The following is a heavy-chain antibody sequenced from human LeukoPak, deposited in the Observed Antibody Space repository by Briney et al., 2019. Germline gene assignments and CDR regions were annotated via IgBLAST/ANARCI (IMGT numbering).Heavy chain of an antibody. J-gene: IGHJ4*02. CDR2: ISYDGSNK. CDR3: AKERAWSDCSSTGCYKGYYFDY. V-gene: IGHV3-30*18. Sequence: PGGSLRLSCAASGFTFSSYGMHWVRQAPGKGLEWVAVISYDGSNKYYADSVKGRFTISRDNSKNTLYLQMNSLRAEDTAVYYCAKERAWSDCSSTGCYKGYYFDYWGQGTLVTVSS. CDR1: GFTFSSYG. D-gene: IGHD2-2*02.